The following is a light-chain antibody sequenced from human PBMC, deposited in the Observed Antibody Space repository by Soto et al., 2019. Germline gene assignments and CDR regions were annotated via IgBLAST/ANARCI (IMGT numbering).Light chain of an antibody. V-gene: IGKV3-11*01. CDR2: DAS. J-gene: IGKJ1*01. CDR3: QQRSNWPT. Sequence: EMVLTQSPATLSLSPGERATLSFRASQSVSSYLAWYQQKPGQAPRLLIYDASNRATGIPARFSGSGSGTDFTLTIRSLEPEDFAVYYCQQRSNWPTFGQGTKV. CDR1: QSVSSY.